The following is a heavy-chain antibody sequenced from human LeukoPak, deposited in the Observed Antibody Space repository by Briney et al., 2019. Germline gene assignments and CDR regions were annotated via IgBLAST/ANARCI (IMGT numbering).Heavy chain of an antibody. CDR1: GGSISSSSYY. J-gene: IGHJ5*02. Sequence: PSETLSLTCSVSGGSISSSSYYWGWIRQPPGKGLEWIGTIYYNGNTYYNPSLKSRVTISVDTSKNQFSLKLSSVTAADTAVYYCARGWRGSSYLRYNWFDPWGQGTLVTVSS. CDR2: IYYNGNT. V-gene: IGHV4-39*07. D-gene: IGHD6-6*01. CDR3: ARGWRGSSYLRYNWFDP.